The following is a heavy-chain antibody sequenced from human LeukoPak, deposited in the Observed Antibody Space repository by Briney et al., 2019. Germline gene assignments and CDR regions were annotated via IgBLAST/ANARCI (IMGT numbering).Heavy chain of an antibody. Sequence: GASVKVSCKASGYTFTSYDINWVRQATGQGLEWMGWMNPNSGNTGYAQKFQGRVTMTRNTSISTAYMELSSLRSDDTAVYYCARGYVVYYYYYGMDVWGQGTTVTVSS. CDR2: MNPNSGNT. D-gene: IGHD2-15*01. J-gene: IGHJ6*02. CDR3: ARGYVVYYYYYGMDV. V-gene: IGHV1-8*01. CDR1: GYTFTSYD.